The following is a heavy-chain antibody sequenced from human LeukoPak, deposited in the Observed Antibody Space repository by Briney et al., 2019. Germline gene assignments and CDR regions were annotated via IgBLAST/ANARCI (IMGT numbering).Heavy chain of an antibody. D-gene: IGHD5-24*01. V-gene: IGHV3-7*01. J-gene: IGHJ4*02. CDR3: ARLRRDGYPRRYYFDY. CDR1: GFTFSSYW. CDR2: IKQDGSEK. Sequence: GGSLRLSCAASGFTFSSYWMSWVRQAPGKGLEWVANIKQDGSEKYYVDSVKGRFTISRDNAKSSLYLQMNSLRAEDTAVYYCARLRRDGYPRRYYFDYWGQGTLVTVSS.